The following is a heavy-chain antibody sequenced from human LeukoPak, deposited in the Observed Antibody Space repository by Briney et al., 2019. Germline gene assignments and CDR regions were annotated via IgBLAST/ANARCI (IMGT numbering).Heavy chain of an antibody. CDR1: GYTFTSYG. Sequence: ASVKVSCKASGYTFTSYGISWVRQAPGQGLEWMGWISAYNGNTNYAQKLQGRVTMTTDTSTSTAYMELRSLRSDDTAVYYCARVPLPIAAAAYYFDYWGQGTLVTVSS. CDR3: ARVPLPIAAAAYYFDY. D-gene: IGHD6-13*01. V-gene: IGHV1-18*01. CDR2: ISAYNGNT. J-gene: IGHJ4*02.